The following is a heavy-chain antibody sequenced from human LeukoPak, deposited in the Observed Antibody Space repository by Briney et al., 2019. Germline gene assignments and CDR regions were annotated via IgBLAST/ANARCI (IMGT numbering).Heavy chain of an antibody. D-gene: IGHD3-22*01. CDR2: ISYDGSNK. V-gene: IGHV3-30*18. Sequence: GGSLRLSCAASGFTFSSYGMHWVRQAPGKGLEWVAVISYDGSNKYYADSVKGRFTISRDNSKNTLYLQMNSLRAEDTAVYYCAKDRNYYDSSGYGYYFDYWGQGTLVTVSS. CDR1: GFTFSSYG. J-gene: IGHJ4*02. CDR3: AKDRNYYDSSGYGYYFDY.